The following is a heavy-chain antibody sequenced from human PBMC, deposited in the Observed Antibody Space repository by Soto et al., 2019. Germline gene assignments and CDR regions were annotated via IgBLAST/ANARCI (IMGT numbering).Heavy chain of an antibody. V-gene: IGHV1-18*01. CDR2: IRPYNGNK. J-gene: IGHJ4*02. CDR1: VYVFSGFG. Sequence: QVQLVQSGAEVKKPGASVKVSCKASVYVFSGFGLNWVRQVPGEGLEWMGWIRPYNGNKNYAQKFQGRVTMTTDTSTSTAYMEMRSLRSDDTAVYYCARDLDGSGSYYTDYWGQGSLVTVSS. D-gene: IGHD3-10*01. CDR3: ARDLDGSGSYYTDY.